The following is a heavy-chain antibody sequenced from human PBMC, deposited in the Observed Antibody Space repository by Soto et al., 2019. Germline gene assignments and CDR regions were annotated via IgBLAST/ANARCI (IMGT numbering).Heavy chain of an antibody. D-gene: IGHD2-15*01. CDR2: INPSGGST. J-gene: IGHJ4*02. V-gene: IGHV1-46*01. CDR1: GYTFTSYY. CDR3: ARDSCSGGSCYHV. Sequence: QVQLVQSGAEVKKPGASVKVSCKASGYTFTSYYMHWVRQAPGQGLEWMGIINPSGGSTSYAQKFQGRVTMTRDTSTSTVYMELSRLRSEDTAVYYCARDSCSGGSCYHVWGQGTLVTVSS.